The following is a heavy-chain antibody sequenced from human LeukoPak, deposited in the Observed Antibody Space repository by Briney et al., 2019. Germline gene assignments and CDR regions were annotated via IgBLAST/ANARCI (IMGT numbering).Heavy chain of an antibody. CDR1: GGSISSNHW. D-gene: IGHD6-13*01. J-gene: IGHJ4*02. V-gene: IGHV4-4*02. CDR3: ARLKVASRWYPTDY. CDR2: IYHSGNT. Sequence: SGTLSLTCTVSGGSISSNHWWSWVRQPPEKGLEWIGEIYHSGNTHYNPSLKNRVTISVDKSKNQFSLELNSVTAADTAVYYCARLKVASRWYPTDYWGRGTLVTVSS.